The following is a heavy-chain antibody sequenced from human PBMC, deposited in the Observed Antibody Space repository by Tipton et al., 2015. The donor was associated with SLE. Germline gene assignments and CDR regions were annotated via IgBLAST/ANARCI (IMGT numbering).Heavy chain of an antibody. Sequence: SLRLSCAASGFTFSSYSMNWVRQAPGKGLQWISYISGPGSTIYYADSVQGRFTISRDNAQNSLYLQMNSLRSEDTALYYCVKDVRGGFGLDHWGQGTLVTVSS. CDR2: ISGPGSTI. D-gene: IGHD3-16*01. V-gene: IGHV3-48*01. CDR1: GFTFSSYS. CDR3: VKDVRGGFGLDH. J-gene: IGHJ4*02.